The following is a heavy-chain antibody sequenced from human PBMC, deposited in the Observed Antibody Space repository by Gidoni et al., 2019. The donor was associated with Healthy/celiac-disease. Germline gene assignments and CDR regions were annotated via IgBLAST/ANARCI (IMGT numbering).Heavy chain of an antibody. D-gene: IGHD3-10*01. CDR2: IYPGDSDT. V-gene: IGHV5-51*01. J-gene: IGHJ5*02. Sequence: EVQLVQSGAEVKKPGESLKISCKGSGYSFTSYWIGWVRQMPGKGLEWMGIIYPGDSDTRYSPSFQGQVTISADKSISTAYLQWSSLKASDTAMYYCARLEWFRELSTINWFDPWGQGTLVTVSS. CDR1: GYSFTSYW. CDR3: ARLEWFRELSTINWFDP.